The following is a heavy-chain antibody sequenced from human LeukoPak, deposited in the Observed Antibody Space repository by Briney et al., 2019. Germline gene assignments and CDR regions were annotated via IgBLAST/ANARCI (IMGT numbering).Heavy chain of an antibody. CDR3: ARGNFDWLFIDY. CDR2: IYTSGST. CDR1: GGSISSYY. D-gene: IGHD3-9*01. J-gene: IGHJ4*02. V-gene: IGHV4-4*07. Sequence: SETLSLTCTVSGGSISSYYWSWIRQPAGKGLEWIGRIYTSGSTNYNPSLKSRVTMSVGTSKNQFSLKLSSVTAADTAVYYCARGNFDWLFIDYWGQGTLVTVSS.